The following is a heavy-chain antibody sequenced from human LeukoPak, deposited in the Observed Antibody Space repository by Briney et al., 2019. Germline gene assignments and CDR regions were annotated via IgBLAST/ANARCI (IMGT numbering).Heavy chain of an antibody. CDR1: GFTFSSYG. D-gene: IGHD6-13*01. Sequence: PGGSLRLSCAASGFTFSSYGMSWVRQAPGKGLEWVSVIYSGGSTYFAGSVKGRFTISRDNSKNTLYLQMNSLRAEDTAVYYCARAAAGFDYWGQGTLVTVSS. CDR3: ARAAAGFDY. V-gene: IGHV3-53*01. CDR2: IYSGGST. J-gene: IGHJ4*02.